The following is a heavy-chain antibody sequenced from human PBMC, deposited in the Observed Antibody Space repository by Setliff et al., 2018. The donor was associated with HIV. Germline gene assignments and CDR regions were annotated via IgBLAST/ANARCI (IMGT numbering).Heavy chain of an antibody. J-gene: IGHJ4*02. CDR3: ARESPDGLDY. Sequence: SETLSLTCTVSGCSISSRSYYWSWLRQPAGKGLEWVGRIYSNGNTDYNPSLKSRVTISEDTSKNQFSLTVNSVTAADTAMYFCARESPDGLDYWGQGTLVTVSS. V-gene: IGHV4-61*02. CDR1: GCSISSRSYY. CDR2: IYSNGNT. D-gene: IGHD2-8*01.